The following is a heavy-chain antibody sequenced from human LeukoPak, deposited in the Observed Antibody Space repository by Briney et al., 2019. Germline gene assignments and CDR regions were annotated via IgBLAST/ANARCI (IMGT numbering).Heavy chain of an antibody. Sequence: SVKVSCKASGGTFSSYAISWVRQAPGQGLEWMGGIIPIFGTANYAQKFQGRVTITADKSTSTAYMELSSLRSEDTAVYYCARGDVDTAMVTSLPRYYCMGVWGKGTTVTVSS. J-gene: IGHJ6*03. D-gene: IGHD5-18*01. CDR2: IIPIFGTA. V-gene: IGHV1-69*06. CDR1: GGTFSSYA. CDR3: ARGDVDTAMVTSLPRYYCMGV.